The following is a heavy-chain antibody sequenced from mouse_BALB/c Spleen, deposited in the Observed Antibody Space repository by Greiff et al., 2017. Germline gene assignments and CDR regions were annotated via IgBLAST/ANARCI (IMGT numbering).Heavy chain of an antibody. J-gene: IGHJ2*01. CDR1: GYSITSDYA. V-gene: IGHV3-2*02. CDR3: ARAGDGLNY. CDR2: ISYSGST. D-gene: IGHD2-3*01. Sequence: EVQGVESGPGLVKPSQSLSLTCTVTGYSITSDYAWNWIRQFPGNKLEWMGYISYSGSTSYNPSLKSRIPITLDTSKNQFFLQLNSVTTEDTATYYCARAGDGLNYWGQGTTLTVSS.